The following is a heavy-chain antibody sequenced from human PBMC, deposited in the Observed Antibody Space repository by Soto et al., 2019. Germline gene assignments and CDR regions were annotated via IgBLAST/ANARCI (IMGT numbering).Heavy chain of an antibody. D-gene: IGHD4-4*01. CDR1: GYTFSSYA. Sequence: ASVKVSCKASGYTFSSYAISWVRQAPGQGLEWMGWISPYNGNTHYAQNLQGRVTMTTDTSTTTAYMELRSLKSDDAAIYYCARGTTVTTTPTYYYMDVWGKGTTVTVSS. CDR2: ISPYNGNT. J-gene: IGHJ6*03. CDR3: ARGTTVTTTPTYYYMDV. V-gene: IGHV1-18*01.